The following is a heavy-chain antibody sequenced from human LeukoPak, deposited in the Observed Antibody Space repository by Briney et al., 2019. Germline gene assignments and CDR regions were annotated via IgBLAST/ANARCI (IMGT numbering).Heavy chain of an antibody. D-gene: IGHD3-22*01. J-gene: IGHJ4*02. Sequence: SQTLSLTCAVSGGSISSGGYSWSWIRQPPGKGLEWIGYIYHSGSTYYNPSLKSRVTISVDRSKNQFSLKLSSVTAAVTAVYYCARGLWGYYDSSGHFDYWGQGTLVTVSS. CDR3: ARGLWGYYDSSGHFDY. CDR1: GGSISSGGYS. CDR2: IYHSGST. V-gene: IGHV4-30-2*01.